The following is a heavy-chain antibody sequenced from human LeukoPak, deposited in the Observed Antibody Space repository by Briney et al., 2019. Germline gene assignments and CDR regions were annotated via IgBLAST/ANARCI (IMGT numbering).Heavy chain of an antibody. V-gene: IGHV4-31*03. CDR2: MCYSGSP. CDR1: GGSISSGGYY. Sequence: SQTLSLTCTVSGGSISSGGYYWTWIRQHPGKGLEWIGYMCYSGSPYYSPSLKSRVTISVDTSKNQFSLKLSSVTAADTAVYYCARYVVYGSGKYYFDYWGQGTLVTVSS. CDR3: ARYVVYGSGKYYFDY. J-gene: IGHJ4*02. D-gene: IGHD3-10*01.